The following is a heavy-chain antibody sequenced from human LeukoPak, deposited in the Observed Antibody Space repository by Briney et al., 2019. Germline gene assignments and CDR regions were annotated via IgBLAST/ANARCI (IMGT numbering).Heavy chain of an antibody. V-gene: IGHV3-48*02. CDR2: ISSSSTI. J-gene: IGHJ3*02. CDR3: ARSRGYCSSTSCYTDAFDI. D-gene: IGHD2-2*02. CDR1: GFTFSSYS. Sequence: GGSLRLSCAASGFTFSSYSMTWVRQAPGKGLEWVSYISSSSTIYYADSVKGRFTISRDNAKNSLYLQMNSLRDEDTAVYYCARSRGYCSSTSCYTDAFDIWGQGTMVTVSS.